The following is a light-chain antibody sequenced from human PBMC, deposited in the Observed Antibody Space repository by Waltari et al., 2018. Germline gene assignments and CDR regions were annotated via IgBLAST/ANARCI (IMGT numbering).Light chain of an antibody. CDR3: NSRDSSGNHLV. CDR2: GKN. V-gene: IGLV3-19*01. Sequence: SSQRPQDPAVSLALGQTARTACQGDGLYSHYASTYEQKPGQAPVLVIYGKNNRPSGIPDRFSGSSSGNTASLTITGAQAEDEADYYCNSRDSSGNHLVFGGGTKLTVL. CDR1: GLYSHY. J-gene: IGLJ2*01.